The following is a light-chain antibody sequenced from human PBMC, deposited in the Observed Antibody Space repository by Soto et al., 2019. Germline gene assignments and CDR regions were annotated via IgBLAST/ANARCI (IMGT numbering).Light chain of an antibody. CDR2: GAS. CDR1: QNVSNN. Sequence: EIVMTQSPATLSVSPGERATLSCRASQNVSNNLAWYQQKPGQAPRLLIYGASTRATGSTARFSGSGSGTEVTLTISSLQSEDFAVYYCQQYDNWPPLIFGGGTKVDIK. V-gene: IGKV3-15*01. J-gene: IGKJ4*01. CDR3: QQYDNWPPLI.